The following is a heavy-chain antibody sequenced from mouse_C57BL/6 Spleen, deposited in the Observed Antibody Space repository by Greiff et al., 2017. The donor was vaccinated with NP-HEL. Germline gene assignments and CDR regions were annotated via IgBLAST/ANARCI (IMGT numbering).Heavy chain of an antibody. V-gene: IGHV1-59*01. D-gene: IGHD2-1*01. CDR1: GYTFTSYW. Sequence: QVQLQQPGAELVKPGASVKLSCKASGYTFTSYWMHWVKQRPGQGLEWIGVIDPSDSYTNYNQKFKGKATLTVDTSSSTAYMQLSSLTSEDSAVYYCARDYGNYEDYWGQGTTLTVSS. CDR2: IDPSDSYT. CDR3: ARDYGNYEDY. J-gene: IGHJ2*01.